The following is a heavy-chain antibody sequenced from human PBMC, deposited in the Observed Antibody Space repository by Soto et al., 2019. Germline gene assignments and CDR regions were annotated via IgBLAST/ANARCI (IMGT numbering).Heavy chain of an antibody. D-gene: IGHD1-1*01. V-gene: IGHV4-38-2*02. CDR2: IYHSGST. CDR1: GYSISSGYY. J-gene: IGHJ3*02. CDR3: ARDFALRDGTTEHAFDI. Sequence: SETLSLTCTVSGYSISSGYYWGWIRQPPGKGLEWIGSIYHSGSTYYNPSLKSRVTISVDTSKNQFSLKLSSVTAADTAVYYCARDFALRDGTTEHAFDIWGQGTMVTVSS.